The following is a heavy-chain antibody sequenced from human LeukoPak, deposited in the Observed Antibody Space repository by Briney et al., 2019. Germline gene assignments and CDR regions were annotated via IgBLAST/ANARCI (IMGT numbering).Heavy chain of an antibody. CDR2: IYSGGST. J-gene: IGHJ4*02. D-gene: IGHD3-22*01. V-gene: IGHV3-53*05. CDR3: ARGSEDYDSSGYYYDLGDY. CDR1: GFTVSSNY. Sequence: HTGGSLRLSCAASGFTVSSNYMSWVRQAPGKGLEWVSVIYSGGSTYYADSVKGRFTISRDNYKNTLYLQMNSLRAEDTAVYYCARGSEDYDSSGYYYDLGDYWGQGALVTVSS.